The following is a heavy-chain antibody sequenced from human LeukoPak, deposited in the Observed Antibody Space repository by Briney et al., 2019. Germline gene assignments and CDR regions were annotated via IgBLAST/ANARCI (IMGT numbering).Heavy chain of an antibody. CDR2: ISWNSGSI. CDR3: ARWRGSTSERSDY. J-gene: IGHJ4*02. CDR1: GFTFDDYA. D-gene: IGHD2-2*01. V-gene: IGHV3-9*01. Sequence: GRSLRLSCAASGFTFDDYAMHWVRQAPGKGLEWVSGISWNSGSIGYADSAKGRFTISRDNAKNSLYLQMDSLRVEDTATYYCARWRGSTSERSDYWGQGTLVTVSS.